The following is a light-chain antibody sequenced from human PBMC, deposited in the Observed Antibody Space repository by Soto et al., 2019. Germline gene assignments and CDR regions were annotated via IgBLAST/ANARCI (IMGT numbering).Light chain of an antibody. CDR1: QSVSSA. CDR3: QQYNNWPLT. CDR2: GAS. J-gene: IGKJ1*01. Sequence: MTQSPATLSVSLGDRATITCRASQSVSSALAWYQQKPGKAPKLLIYGASTMATGIPARFSGSGSGTEFTLTISSLQSEDFAVYYCQQYNNWPLTFGQGTKVEIK. V-gene: IGKV3-15*01.